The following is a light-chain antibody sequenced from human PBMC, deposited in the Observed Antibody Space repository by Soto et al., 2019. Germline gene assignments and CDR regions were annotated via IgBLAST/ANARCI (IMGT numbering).Light chain of an antibody. CDR1: QSVSNN. V-gene: IGKV3-15*01. J-gene: IGKJ1*01. Sequence: EIVLTQSPGTLSLSPGERATLSCRASQSVSNNYLAWYQQKPGQAPRLLIYAASTRATGFPARFSGTGSGTEFTLTISSLQSEDFAVYFCQQYNNWPRTFGQGTKVDIK. CDR2: AAS. CDR3: QQYNNWPRT.